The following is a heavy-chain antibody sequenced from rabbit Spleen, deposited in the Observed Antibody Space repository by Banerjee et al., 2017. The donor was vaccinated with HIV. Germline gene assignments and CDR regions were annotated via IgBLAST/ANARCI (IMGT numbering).Heavy chain of an antibody. V-gene: IGHV1S40*01. Sequence: QSLEESGGGLVKPGAYLTLTCKASGFSFNSGYDMCWVRQAPGKGLEWTACVYAGSSGSTYSATWAKGRFTISKTSSTTVTLQMTSLTAADTATYFCARDAGTSFSTYGMDLWGPGTLVTVS. CDR1: GFSFNSGYD. CDR3: ARDAGTSFSTYGMDL. CDR2: VYAGSSGST. J-gene: IGHJ6*01. D-gene: IGHD8-1*01.